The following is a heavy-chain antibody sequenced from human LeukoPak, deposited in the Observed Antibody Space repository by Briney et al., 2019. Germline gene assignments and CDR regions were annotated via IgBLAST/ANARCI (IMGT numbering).Heavy chain of an antibody. Sequence: SSETLSLTCAVYGGSFSGYYWSWIRQPPGKGLEWIGEINHSGSTNYNPSLKSRVTISVDTSKNQFSLKLSSVTAADRAVYYCARSRVLRYFDWFPQTYYYYGMDVWGQGTTVTVSS. CDR2: INHSGST. J-gene: IGHJ6*02. V-gene: IGHV4-34*01. CDR3: ARSRVLRYFDWFPQTYYYYGMDV. CDR1: GGSFSGYY. D-gene: IGHD3-9*01.